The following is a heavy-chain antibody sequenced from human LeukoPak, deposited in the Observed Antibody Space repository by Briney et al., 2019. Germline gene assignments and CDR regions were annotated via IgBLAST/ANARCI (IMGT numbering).Heavy chain of an antibody. CDR3: ARWRCSSTSCYENDAFDI. CDR1: GGSFSGYY. D-gene: IGHD2-2*01. J-gene: IGHJ3*02. V-gene: IGHV4-34*01. CDR2: INHSGST. Sequence: SETLSLTCAVYGGSFSGYYWSWIRQPPGKGLEWIGEINHSGSTNSNPSLKSRVTISVDTSKNQFSLKLSSVTAADTAVYYCARWRCSSTSCYENDAFDIWGQGTMVTVSS.